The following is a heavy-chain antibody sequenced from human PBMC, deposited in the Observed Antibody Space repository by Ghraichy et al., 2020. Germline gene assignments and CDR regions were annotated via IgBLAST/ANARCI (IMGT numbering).Heavy chain of an antibody. CDR1: GFTFSSYG. V-gene: IGHV3-30*02. D-gene: IGHD6-19*01. CDR3: AKDPGSIAVAVYFQH. Sequence: GGSLRLSCAASGFTFSSYGMHWVRQAPGKGLEWVAFIRYDGSNKYYADSVKGRFTISRDNSKNTLYLQMNSLRAEDTAVYYCAKDPGSIAVAVYFQHWGQGTLVTVSS. CDR2: IRYDGSNK. J-gene: IGHJ1*01.